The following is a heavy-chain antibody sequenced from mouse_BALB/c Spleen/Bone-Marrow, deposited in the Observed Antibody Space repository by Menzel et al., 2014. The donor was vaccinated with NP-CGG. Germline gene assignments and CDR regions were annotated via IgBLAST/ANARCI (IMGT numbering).Heavy chain of an antibody. D-gene: IGHD1-1*01. V-gene: IGHV14-3*02. Sequence: EVKLEESGAELVKPGASVKLSCTASGFNIKDTYMHWVKQRPEQGLEWIGRIDPANGNTKYDPKFQGKATITADTSSNTAYLQLSSLTSEDTAVYYRAAYYYCSSYGFAYWGRGTLVTVSA. CDR1: GFNIKDTY. CDR3: AAYYYCSSYGFAY. CDR2: IDPANGNT. J-gene: IGHJ3*01.